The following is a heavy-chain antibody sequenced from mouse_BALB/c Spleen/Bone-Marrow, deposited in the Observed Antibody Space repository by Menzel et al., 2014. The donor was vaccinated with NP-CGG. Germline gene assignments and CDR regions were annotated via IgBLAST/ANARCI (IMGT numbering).Heavy chain of an antibody. V-gene: IGHV2-9*02. D-gene: IGHD2-4*01. CDR1: GFSLPSYG. CDR3: ARGDYDYAMDY. J-gene: IGHJ4*01. Sequence: VKLMESGPGLVAPSQSLSITCTVSGFSLPSYGVHWVLQPPGKCLEWLGVIWAGGTTNYNSALMSRLGISKDNSKSQVFLKMNSLQTDDTAMYYCARGDYDYAMDYWGQGTSVTVSS. CDR2: IWAGGTT.